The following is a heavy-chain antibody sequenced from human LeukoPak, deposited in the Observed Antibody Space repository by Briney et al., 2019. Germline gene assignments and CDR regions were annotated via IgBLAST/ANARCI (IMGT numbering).Heavy chain of an antibody. CDR3: ARDGDYHDY. CDR2: IKQDGSEK. Sequence: GGSLRLSCAGSGISLSRYWMSWVRQAPGKGLEWVANIKQDGSEKYYVDSVKGRFTISRDNAKNSLYLQMNSLRAEDTAVYYCARDGDYHDYWGQGTLVTVSS. J-gene: IGHJ4*02. D-gene: IGHD4-17*01. V-gene: IGHV3-7*01. CDR1: GISLSRYW.